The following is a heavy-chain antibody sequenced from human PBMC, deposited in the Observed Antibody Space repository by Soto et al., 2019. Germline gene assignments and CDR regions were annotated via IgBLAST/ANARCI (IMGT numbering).Heavy chain of an antibody. V-gene: IGHV3-48*02. CDR3: ARGGASRPDY. D-gene: IGHD6-6*01. Sequence: EVQLVESGGGLVQLGGSLRLSCAASGFTLSDYGMDWVRQAPGKGPEWVSYISNTGSKINYADSVKGRFTISRDNAKNSLSLQMNSLRDDDTAVYYWARGGASRPDYWGQGTLVTVSS. CDR2: ISNTGSKI. J-gene: IGHJ4*02. CDR1: GFTLSDYG.